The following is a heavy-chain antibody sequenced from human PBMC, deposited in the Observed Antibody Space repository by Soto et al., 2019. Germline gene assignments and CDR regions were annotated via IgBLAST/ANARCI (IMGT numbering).Heavy chain of an antibody. Sequence: SETLSLTFTVSGGSISSYYWNWIRQPPGKGLEWIGYIYYSGSTNYNPSLKSRVTISVDTSKNQFSLKLSSVTAADTAVYYCARGRTFLEWLPSYYYYYMDVWGKGTTVTVS. J-gene: IGHJ6*03. CDR2: IYYSGST. CDR1: GGSISSYY. V-gene: IGHV4-59*01. CDR3: ARGRTFLEWLPSYYYYYMDV. D-gene: IGHD3-3*02.